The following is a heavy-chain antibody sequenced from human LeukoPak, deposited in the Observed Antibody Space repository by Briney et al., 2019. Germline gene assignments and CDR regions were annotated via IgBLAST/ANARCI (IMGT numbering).Heavy chain of an antibody. CDR2: MNPNSGNT. D-gene: IGHD4-11*01. CDR1: GYTFTSYD. CDR3: ARETSNYYFDY. J-gene: IGHJ4*02. Sequence: GASVKVSCKGSGYTFTSYDINWVRQATGLGLEWMSWMNPNSGNTGYAQKFQGRVTMTRNTSISTAYMELSSLRSEDTAVYYCARETSNYYFDYWGQGTLVTVSS. V-gene: IGHV1-8*01.